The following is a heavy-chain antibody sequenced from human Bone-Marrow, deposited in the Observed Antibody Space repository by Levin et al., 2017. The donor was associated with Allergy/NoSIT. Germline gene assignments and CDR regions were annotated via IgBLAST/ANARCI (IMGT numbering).Heavy chain of an antibody. D-gene: IGHD3-22*01. CDR2: ISGSGGST. J-gene: IGHJ5*02. CDR3: AKGGIVSGFHP. V-gene: IGHV3-23*01. CDR1: GFSFSTYA. Sequence: RSGGSLRLSCAASGFSFSTYAMSWVRQAPGKGLECVSVISGSGGSTSYADSVKGRFTISRDNSKNTLYLQMHSLRAEDMAVYYCAKGGIVSGFHPWGQGTLVTVAS.